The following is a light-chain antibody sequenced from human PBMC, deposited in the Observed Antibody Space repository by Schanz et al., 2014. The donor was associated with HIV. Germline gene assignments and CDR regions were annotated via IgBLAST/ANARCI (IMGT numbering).Light chain of an antibody. V-gene: IGLV1-44*01. CDR2: TNN. Sequence: QSVLTQPPSASGPPGQRVTISCSGSSSNIGSNTVNWHQQLPGTAPKLLIYTNNQRPSGVPDRFSGSKSGTSASLAISGLQSEDEADYYCAAWDDSLSGRVFGGGTKLTVL. J-gene: IGLJ3*02. CDR3: AAWDDSLSGRV. CDR1: SSNIGSNT.